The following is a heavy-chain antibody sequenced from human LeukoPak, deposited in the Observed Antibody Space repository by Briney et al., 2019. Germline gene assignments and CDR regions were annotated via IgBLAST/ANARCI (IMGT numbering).Heavy chain of an antibody. CDR2: IRYDGSKK. J-gene: IGHJ4*02. Sequence: PGGSLRLSCAASGFTFISYGIHWVRPAPGKGLEGVAFIRYDGSKKYYADSVKGRFTISRDNSKNTLYLQMNSLRAEDTAVYYCARDEGIALDYWGQGTLVTVSS. V-gene: IGHV3-30*02. D-gene: IGHD6-13*01. CDR3: ARDEGIALDY. CDR1: GFTFISYG.